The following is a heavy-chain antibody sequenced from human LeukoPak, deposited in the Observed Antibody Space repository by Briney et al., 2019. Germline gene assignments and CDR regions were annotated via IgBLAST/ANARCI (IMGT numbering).Heavy chain of an antibody. V-gene: IGHV1-3*04. CDR1: GYTFTNYG. Sequence: ASVKVSCKTSGYTFTNYGMHWVRQAPRQSLEWMGWINTGNGNTKSSQKFQDRVTLSRDTSASTAYMELNSLSSEGTAVYYCARAPHHDASGHYYSHWGQGTLVTVSS. CDR2: INTGNGNT. D-gene: IGHD3-22*01. CDR3: ARAPHHDASGHYYSH. J-gene: IGHJ1*01.